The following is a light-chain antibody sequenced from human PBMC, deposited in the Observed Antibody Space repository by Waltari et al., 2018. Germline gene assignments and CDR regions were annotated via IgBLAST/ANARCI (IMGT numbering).Light chain of an antibody. Sequence: DIVMTQSPDSLAVSLGERATINCKSSQSVLYSSNNKNYLAWYQQKPGQHPKLLIYWASTLESGVPDRFSGSGSGTDFTLSISSLQAEDVAVYYCQQYYSTRTFGQGTKVEIK. CDR1: QSVLYSSNNKNY. V-gene: IGKV4-1*01. CDR2: WAS. J-gene: IGKJ1*01. CDR3: QQYYSTRT.